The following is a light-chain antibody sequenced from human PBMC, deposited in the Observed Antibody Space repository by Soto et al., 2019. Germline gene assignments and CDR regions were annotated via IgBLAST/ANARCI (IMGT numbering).Light chain of an antibody. J-gene: IGKJ1*01. CDR2: GAS. V-gene: IGKV3-20*01. CDR3: QQYDSSPRT. Sequence: EIVLTQSPGTLSLSPGERATLSCRASQSVSSYLAWYQEKPGRAPRLLIYGASSRATGIPDRFSGSGSGTDFTLTVSRLEPEDFAVYYCQQYDSSPRTFGQGTRVEI. CDR1: QSVSSY.